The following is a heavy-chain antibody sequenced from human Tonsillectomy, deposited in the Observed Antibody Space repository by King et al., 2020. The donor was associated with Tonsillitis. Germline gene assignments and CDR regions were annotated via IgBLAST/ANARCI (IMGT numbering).Heavy chain of an antibody. Sequence: QLVQSGAEVKKPGESLRISCKGSGYSFSSYWITWVRQMPGKGLEWMGRVDPIDSYTNYSPSFRGHVTISADKSVSTAYLQWSSLEASDTAIYYCARQNYYDSSGPKHLYYYHLDVWGKGTTVTVSS. J-gene: IGHJ6*03. CDR1: GYSFSSYW. CDR3: ARQNYYDSSGPKHLYYYHLDV. CDR2: VDPIDSYT. V-gene: IGHV5-10-1*03. D-gene: IGHD3-22*01.